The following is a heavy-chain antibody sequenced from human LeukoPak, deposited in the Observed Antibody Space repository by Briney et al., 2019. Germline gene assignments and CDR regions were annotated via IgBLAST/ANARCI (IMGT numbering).Heavy chain of an antibody. Sequence: GGSLRLSCAASGLIFNSYGMHWVRQAAGKGLVWVAHINSDASKINYVDSVKGRFTISRDSAKNTLYLQMNSRRVDDTAVYYCARARPHDNCFDPWGQGSLVTVSS. D-gene: IGHD3-16*01. CDR2: INSDASKI. CDR1: GLIFNSYG. CDR3: ARARPHDNCFDP. J-gene: IGHJ5*02. V-gene: IGHV3-74*01.